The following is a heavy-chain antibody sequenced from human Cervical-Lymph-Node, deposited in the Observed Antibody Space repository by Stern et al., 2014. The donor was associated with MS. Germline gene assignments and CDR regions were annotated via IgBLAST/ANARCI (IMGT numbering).Heavy chain of an antibody. D-gene: IGHD2-2*01. V-gene: IGHV3-30*04. CDR2: ISYDGSRE. J-gene: IGHJ4*02. CDR3: ATKAPPYCSSASCYEY. Sequence: VHLVESGGGVVQPGKSLRLSCAASGFTFSSLAMHWVRQAPGQGLEWVSFISYDGSREKYADSVKGRFTISRDNSKRTLYLQLDSLRVEDTAVFYCATKAPPYCSSASCYEYWGQGTLVTVSS. CDR1: GFTFSSLA.